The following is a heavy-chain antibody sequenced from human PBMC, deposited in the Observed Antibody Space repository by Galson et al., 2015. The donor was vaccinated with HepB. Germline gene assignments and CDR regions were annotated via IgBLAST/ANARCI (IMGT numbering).Heavy chain of an antibody. Sequence: SLRLSCAASGFTFGGYGMHWLRQAPGKGLEWVAFIHYDGNKKYYVDSVKGRFTISRDMNTLYLQMSSLRPEDTALYYCAKDQVGPSMGLPSFYFDYWGQGTLVTVSS. V-gene: IGHV3-30*02. CDR3: AKDQVGPSMGLPSFYFDY. J-gene: IGHJ4*02. CDR2: IHYDGNKK. CDR1: GFTFGGYG. D-gene: IGHD1-26*01.